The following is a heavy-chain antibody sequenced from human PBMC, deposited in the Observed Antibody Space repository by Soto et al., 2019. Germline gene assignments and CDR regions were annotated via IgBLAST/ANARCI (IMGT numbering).Heavy chain of an antibody. D-gene: IGHD1-7*01. CDR1: GFSFTSNNW. V-gene: IGHV4-4*02. J-gene: IGHJ4*02. CDR2: IYRTGST. CDR3: ASRDPGTSVDY. Sequence: XETLSLTCAVSGFSFTSNNWWTWVRQPPGQGLEWIGEIYRTGSTNYNPSLKSRVTISLDKSENQFSLKVTSLTAADTAVYYCASRDPGTSVDYWAQGTLVTVSS.